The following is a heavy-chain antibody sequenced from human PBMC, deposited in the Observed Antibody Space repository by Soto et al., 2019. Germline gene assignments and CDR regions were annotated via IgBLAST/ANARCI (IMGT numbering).Heavy chain of an antibody. Sequence: QVQLVQSGAEVKKPGASVTVSCRASGDTFTGYYMHWVRQAPGQGLEWMGWINPNSGVNRYAQKFHGWDTMSRDTSIKTVYMELSRLRSDDTAVYYCARESGGATATLDYYYFYMDVWGTGTTVTVSS. J-gene: IGHJ6*03. D-gene: IGHD5-12*01. V-gene: IGHV1-2*04. CDR1: GDTFTGYY. CDR2: INPNSGVN. CDR3: ARESGGATATLDYYYFYMDV.